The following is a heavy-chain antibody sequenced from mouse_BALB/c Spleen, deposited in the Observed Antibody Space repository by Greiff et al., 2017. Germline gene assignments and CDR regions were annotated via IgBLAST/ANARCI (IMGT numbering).Heavy chain of an antibody. D-gene: IGHD1-1*01. V-gene: IGHV1-9*01. CDR1: GYTFSSYW. CDR3: ARGTKVVDYAMDY. CDR2: ILPGGGST. J-gene: IGHJ4*01. Sequence: VQLQQSGAELMKPGASVKISCKATGYTFSSYWIEWVKQRPGHGLEWIGEILPGGGSTNYNEKFKGKATFTADTSSNTAYMQLSSLTSEDSAVYYCARGTKVVDYAMDYWGQGTSVTVSS.